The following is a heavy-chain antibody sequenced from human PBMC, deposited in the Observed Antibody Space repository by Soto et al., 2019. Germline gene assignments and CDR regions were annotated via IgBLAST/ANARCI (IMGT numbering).Heavy chain of an antibody. Sequence: QVQLQESGPGLVKPSQTLSLTCTVSGGSISSGDFYWSWIRQPPGKGLEWIGYIYYSGSTYYNPSLKSRVTISVDTSKKQFSLKLSSVTAADKAVYYCARDTGYSSSSGFPWFDPWGQGTLVTVSS. V-gene: IGHV4-30-4*01. D-gene: IGHD6-6*01. CDR2: IYYSGST. CDR1: GGSISSGDFY. CDR3: ARDTGYSSSSGFPWFDP. J-gene: IGHJ5*02.